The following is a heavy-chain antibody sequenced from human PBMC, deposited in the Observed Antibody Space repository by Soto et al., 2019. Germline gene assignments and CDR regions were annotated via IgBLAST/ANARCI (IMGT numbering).Heavy chain of an antibody. CDR3: ASPSPYYDILTGYYRAHDAFDI. Sequence: SLKLSCKASGCTFSSYAISWVRQAPRQGLEWMGGIIPIFGTANYAQKFQGRVTITADESTSTAYMELSSLRSEDTAVYYCASPSPYYDILTGYYRAHDAFDIWGQGTMVTVSS. V-gene: IGHV1-69*13. CDR1: GCTFSSYA. J-gene: IGHJ3*02. CDR2: IIPIFGTA. D-gene: IGHD3-9*01.